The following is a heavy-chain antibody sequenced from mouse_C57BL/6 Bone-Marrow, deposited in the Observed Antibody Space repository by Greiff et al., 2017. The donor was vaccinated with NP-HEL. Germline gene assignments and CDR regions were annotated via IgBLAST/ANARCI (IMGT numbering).Heavy chain of an antibody. J-gene: IGHJ4*01. V-gene: IGHV1-39*01. CDR3: ARPATLVATDYAMDY. CDR2: INPNYGTT. Sequence: VQLKESGPELVKPGASVKISCKASGYSFTDYNMNWVKQSNGKSLEWIGVINPNYGTTSYNQKFKCKATLTVDQSSSTAYMQLNSLTSEDSAVYYCARPATLVATDYAMDYWGQGTSVTVSS. CDR1: GYSFTDYN. D-gene: IGHD1-1*01.